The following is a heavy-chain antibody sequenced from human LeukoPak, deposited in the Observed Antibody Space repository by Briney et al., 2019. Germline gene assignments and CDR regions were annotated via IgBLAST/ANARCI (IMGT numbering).Heavy chain of an antibody. CDR1: GYTFTGYY. Sequence: ASVKVSCKASGYTFTGYYMHWVRQAPGHGLEWMGWINPNSGGTNYAQKFQGRVTMTRDTSISTAYMELSRLRSDDTAVYYCARDVVVPAARRGNWFDPWGQGTLVTVSS. J-gene: IGHJ5*02. CDR2: INPNSGGT. V-gene: IGHV1-2*02. CDR3: ARDVVVPAARRGNWFDP. D-gene: IGHD2-2*01.